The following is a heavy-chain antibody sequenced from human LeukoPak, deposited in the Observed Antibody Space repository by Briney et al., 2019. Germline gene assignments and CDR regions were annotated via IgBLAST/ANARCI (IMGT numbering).Heavy chain of an antibody. CDR2: IDIGGGT. D-gene: IGHD3-22*01. V-gene: IGHV3-13*01. CDR3: ARRRAGIGSYPDAFDI. J-gene: IGHJ3*02. CDR1: GFTFSTYD. Sequence: GRSLRLSCAASGFTFSTYDMHWVRQVTGKGLEWVSGIDIGGGTYYPASVKGRFIISRENAKNSLYLQMNTLIAGDTAVYYCARRRAGIGSYPDAFDIWGRGTMVTVSS.